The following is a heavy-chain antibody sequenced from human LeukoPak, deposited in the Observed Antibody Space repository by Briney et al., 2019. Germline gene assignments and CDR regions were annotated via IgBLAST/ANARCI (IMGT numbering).Heavy chain of an antibody. V-gene: IGHV1-69*13. CDR1: GGTFSSYA. CDR3: ARDVYSGYGVFDY. Sequence: SVKVSCKASGGTFSSYAISWVRQAPGQGLEWMGGIIPIFGTANYAQKFQGRVTITADESTSTAYMELSSLRSEDTAVYYCARDVYSGYGVFDYWGQGTLATVSS. D-gene: IGHD5-12*01. J-gene: IGHJ4*02. CDR2: IIPIFGTA.